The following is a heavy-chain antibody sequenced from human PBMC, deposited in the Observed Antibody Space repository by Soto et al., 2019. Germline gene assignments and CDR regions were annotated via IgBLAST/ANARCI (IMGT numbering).Heavy chain of an antibody. J-gene: IGHJ5*02. CDR2: IYWDDDK. Sequence: GSGPTLVNPTQSLTLTCSFSGFSLSTSGVGVGWIRQPPGKALEWLALIYWDDDKRYSPSLKSRLTITKDTSKNQVVLTMTNMDPVDTATYYCAHGGNYYDSSGYYYENNWFDPWGQGTLVTVSS. CDR3: AHGGNYYDSSGYYYENNWFDP. CDR1: GFSLSTSGVG. V-gene: IGHV2-5*02. D-gene: IGHD3-22*01.